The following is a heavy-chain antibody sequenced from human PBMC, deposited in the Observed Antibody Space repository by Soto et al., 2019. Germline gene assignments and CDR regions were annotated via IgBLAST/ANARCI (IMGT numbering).Heavy chain of an antibody. Sequence: PSETLSLTCTVSGGSVSSGSYYWSWIRQPPGKGLEWIGYIYYSGSTNYNPSLKSRVTISVDTSKNQFSLKLSSVTAADTAVYYCASLTYYYGSGSYFWLDPWGQGTLVTVYS. D-gene: IGHD3-10*01. CDR1: GGSVSSGSYY. V-gene: IGHV4-61*01. CDR3: ASLTYYYGSGSYFWLDP. CDR2: IYYSGST. J-gene: IGHJ5*02.